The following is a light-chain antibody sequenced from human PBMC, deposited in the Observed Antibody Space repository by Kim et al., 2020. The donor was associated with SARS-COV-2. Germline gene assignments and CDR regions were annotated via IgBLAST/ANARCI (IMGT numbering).Light chain of an antibody. CDR1: QNIGRG. V-gene: IGKV3-15*01. CDR3: QQYSNWGA. Sequence: SVAPGERATLSCRASQNIGRGLAWYQQKPGQGPRLVMYDASTRATGIPVRFSGSGSGTEFTLTITSLQSEDAAIYYCQQYSNWGAFGQGTKVDIK. CDR2: DAS. J-gene: IGKJ1*01.